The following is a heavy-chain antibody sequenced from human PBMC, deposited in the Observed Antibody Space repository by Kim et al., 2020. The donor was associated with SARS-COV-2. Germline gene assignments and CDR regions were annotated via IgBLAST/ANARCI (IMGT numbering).Heavy chain of an antibody. Sequence: ASVKVSCKASGYTFTSYAMHWVRQAPGQRLEWMGWINAGNGNTKYSQKFQGRVTITRDTSASTAYMELSSLRSEDTAVYYCARGWELLTGGFDYWGQGTLVTVSS. CDR3: ARGWELLTGGFDY. D-gene: IGHD1-26*01. CDR1: GYTFTSYA. CDR2: INAGNGNT. V-gene: IGHV1-3*01. J-gene: IGHJ4*02.